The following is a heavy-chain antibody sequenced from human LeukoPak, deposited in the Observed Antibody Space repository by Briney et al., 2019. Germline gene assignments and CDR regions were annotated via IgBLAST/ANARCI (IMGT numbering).Heavy chain of an antibody. D-gene: IGHD3-10*01. CDR3: AKVQGILQPCLNS. CDR2: ISSTGGNT. V-gene: IGHV3-23*01. J-gene: IGHJ4*02. Sequence: GGSLRLSCAASGFTFSSYWMHWVRQAPGKGLEWVSAISSTGGNTFYADSVEGRFTISRDNSENTLYLQMDSLRAEDTAVYYCAKVQGILQPCLNSWGQGTLVTVSS. CDR1: GFTFSSYW.